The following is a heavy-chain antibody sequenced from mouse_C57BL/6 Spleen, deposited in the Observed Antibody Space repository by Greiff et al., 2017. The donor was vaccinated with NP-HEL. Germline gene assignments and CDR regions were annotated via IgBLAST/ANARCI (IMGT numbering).Heavy chain of an antibody. J-gene: IGHJ1*03. CDR1: GYAFSSSW. D-gene: IGHD1-1*01. Sequence: VQRVESGPELVKPGASVKISCKASGYAFSSSWMNWVKQRPGKGLEWIGRIYPGDGDTNYNGKFKGKATLTADKSSSTAYMQLSSLTSEDSAVYFCARSYDYGSSWYFDVWGTGITVTVSS. CDR3: ARSYDYGSSWYFDV. V-gene: IGHV1-82*01. CDR2: IYPGDGDT.